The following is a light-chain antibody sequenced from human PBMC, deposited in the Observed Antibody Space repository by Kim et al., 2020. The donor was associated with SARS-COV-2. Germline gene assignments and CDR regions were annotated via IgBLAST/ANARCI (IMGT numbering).Light chain of an antibody. J-gene: IGKJ5*01. CDR1: HNINSY. CDR2: DAS. V-gene: IGKV3-11*01. Sequence: VSPGERATLSCRASHNINSYLAWYQQKPGQAPRLLIYDASNRATGIPARFSGSGSGTDFTLTISSLEPEDFAVFYCQQRSDWPITFGQGTRLEIK. CDR3: QQRSDWPIT.